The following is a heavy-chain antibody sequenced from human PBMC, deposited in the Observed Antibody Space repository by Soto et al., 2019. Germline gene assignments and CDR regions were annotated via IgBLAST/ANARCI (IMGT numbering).Heavy chain of an antibody. CDR1: GFTFSSYW. CDR2: IKQDGSEK. D-gene: IGHD6-13*01. V-gene: IGHV3-7*03. CDR3: ARDSSSWSTTGYYYYYGMDV. J-gene: IGHJ6*02. Sequence: ESGGGLVQPGGSLRLSCAASGFTFSSYWMSWVRQAPGKGLEWVANIKQDGSEKYYVDSVKGRFTISRDNAKNSLYLQMNSLRAEDTAVYYCARDSSSWSTTGYYYYYGMDVWGQGTTVTVSS.